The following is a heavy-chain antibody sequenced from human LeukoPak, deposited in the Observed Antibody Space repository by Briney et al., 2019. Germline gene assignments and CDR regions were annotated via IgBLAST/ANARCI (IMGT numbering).Heavy chain of an antibody. D-gene: IGHD6-13*01. CDR1: GGSFSGYY. CDR2: INHSGST. Sequence: PSETLSLTCAVYGGSFSGYYWSWIRQPPGKGLEWIGEINHSGSTNYNPSLKSRVTISVDMSKNQFSLRLSPVTAADTAVYYCARKSIVTAGRKPYDVWDQGTLVTVSP. V-gene: IGHV4-34*01. CDR3: ARKSIVTAGRKPYDV. J-gene: IGHJ4*02.